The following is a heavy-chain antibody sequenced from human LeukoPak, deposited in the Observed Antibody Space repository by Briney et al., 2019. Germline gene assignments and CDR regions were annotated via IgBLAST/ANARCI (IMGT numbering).Heavy chain of an antibody. CDR2: INTNTGNP. V-gene: IGHV7-4-1*02. D-gene: IGHD1-26*01. Sequence: ASVKVSCKASGYTFTSYAMNWVRQAPGQGLEWMGWINTNTGNPTYAQGFTGRFVFSLDTSVNTAYLQISSLKAEDTAVYYCARGPLGATFIGTMDVWGKGTTVTVSS. CDR3: ARGPLGATFIGTMDV. J-gene: IGHJ6*04. CDR1: GYTFTSYA.